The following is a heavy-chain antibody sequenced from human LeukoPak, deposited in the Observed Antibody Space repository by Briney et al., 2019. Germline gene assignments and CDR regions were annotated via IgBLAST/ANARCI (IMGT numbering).Heavy chain of an antibody. CDR3: ARGWIWFDP. D-gene: IGHD2-2*03. CDR1: GGSTSSYY. V-gene: IGHV4-59*01. J-gene: IGHJ5*02. Sequence: SETLSLTCTVSGGSTSSYYWSWIRQPPGKGLEWIGYIYYSGSTNYNPSLKSRVTISVDTSKNQFSLKLSSVTAADTAVYYCARGWIWFDPWGQGTLVTVSS. CDR2: IYYSGST.